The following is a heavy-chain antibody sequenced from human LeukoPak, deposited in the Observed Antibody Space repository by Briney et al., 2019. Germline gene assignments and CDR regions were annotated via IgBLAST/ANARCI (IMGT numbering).Heavy chain of an antibody. CDR2: VSPKTGRT. D-gene: IGHD1-1*01. Sequence: ASVKVSCKASGYTFRIHDFNWVRQAPGQGLGWMGWVSPKTGRTGYAPKFQGRVYMTTNASLSTAYMELSSLRSDDTAVYFCARESERNDGWFDPWGQGTLVTVSS. CDR3: ARESERNDGWFDP. J-gene: IGHJ5*02. V-gene: IGHV1-8*01. CDR1: GYTFRIHD.